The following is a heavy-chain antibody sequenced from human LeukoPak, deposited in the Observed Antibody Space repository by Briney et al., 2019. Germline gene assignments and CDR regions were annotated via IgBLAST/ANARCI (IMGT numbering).Heavy chain of an antibody. CDR3: ARAQNYDYVWGSYRYKIYYFDY. CDR1: GFTFSSYS. CDR2: ISSSSSYI. Sequence: GSLRLSCAASGFTFSSYSMNWVRQAPGKGLEWVSSISSSSSYIYYADSVKGRFTISRDNAKNSLYLQMNSLRAEDTAVYYCARAQNYDYVWGSYRYKIYYFDYWGQGTLVTVSS. J-gene: IGHJ4*02. V-gene: IGHV3-21*01. D-gene: IGHD3-16*02.